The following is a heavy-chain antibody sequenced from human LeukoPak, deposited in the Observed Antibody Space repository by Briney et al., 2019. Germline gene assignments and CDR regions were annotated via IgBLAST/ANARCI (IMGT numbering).Heavy chain of an antibody. CDR2: TFYRSKWRY. Sequence: SQTLSLTCGISGDSVSSNSAAWNWIRQSPSRGLEWLGRTFYRSKWRYDYAVSVKSRITINPDTSKNQFSPQLNSVTADDTAMYYCARETGQWLPFDIWGQGTMVTVSS. CDR3: ARETGQWLPFDI. V-gene: IGHV6-1*01. D-gene: IGHD6-19*01. CDR1: GDSVSSNSAA. J-gene: IGHJ3*02.